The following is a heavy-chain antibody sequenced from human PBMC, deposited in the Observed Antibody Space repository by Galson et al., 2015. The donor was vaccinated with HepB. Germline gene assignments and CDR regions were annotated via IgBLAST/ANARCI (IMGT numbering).Heavy chain of an antibody. D-gene: IGHD6-19*01. CDR2: IKNKDNKYNT. V-gene: IGHV3-72*01. CDR1: GFTFSDRY. J-gene: IGHJ4*02. CDR3: VRIDYRSDLRCGY. Sequence: SLRLSCAASGFTFSDRYMDWVRQTPGKGLEWVGRIKNKDNKYNTEYAASVKGRFTISRDDSQNTLYLQMNRLRTEDTAVYYCVRIDYRSDLRCGYWGQGTLVTVSS.